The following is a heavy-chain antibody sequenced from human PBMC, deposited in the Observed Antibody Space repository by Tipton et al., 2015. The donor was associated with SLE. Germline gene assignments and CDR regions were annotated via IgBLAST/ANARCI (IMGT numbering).Heavy chain of an antibody. CDR3: ARDTQDDSSGSDY. V-gene: IGHV5-10-1*01. CDR2: IDPSDSYT. Sequence: QLVQSGAEVKKPGESLKISCKGSRYSFTSYWIGWVRQMPGKGLEWMGRIDPSDSYTNYSPSFQGHVTISADKSISTAYLQWSSLKASDTAMYYCARDTQDDSSGSDYWGQGTLVTVSS. D-gene: IGHD3-22*01. J-gene: IGHJ4*02. CDR1: RYSFTSYW.